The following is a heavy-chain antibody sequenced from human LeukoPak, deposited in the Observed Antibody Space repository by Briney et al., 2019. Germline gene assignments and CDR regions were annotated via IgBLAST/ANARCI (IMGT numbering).Heavy chain of an antibody. Sequence: PGESLKISCKGSGYSFTSYWIGWVRQMPGKGLEWMGIIYPGDSDTRYSPSFQGQVTISADKSISTAYLQWSGLKASDTAMYYCARLTNYDFWSGYYISNWGQGTLVTVSS. V-gene: IGHV5-51*01. CDR3: ARLTNYDFWSGYYISN. CDR2: IYPGDSDT. J-gene: IGHJ4*02. D-gene: IGHD3-3*01. CDR1: GYSFTSYW.